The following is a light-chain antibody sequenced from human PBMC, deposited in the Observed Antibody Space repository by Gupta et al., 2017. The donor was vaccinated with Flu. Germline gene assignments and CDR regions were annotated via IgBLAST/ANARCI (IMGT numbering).Light chain of an antibody. J-gene: IGKJ4*01. CDR1: QSIGIW. Sequence: DIQMTQSSSTLSAFVGDRVTITCRASQSIGIWLAWYQHKPGEAPNLLISKASSLERGVPSRFSGSGSGTEFSLTISSLQPDDFATYYCQQYHSYSLTFGGGTKVEIK. CDR2: KAS. CDR3: QQYHSYSLT. V-gene: IGKV1-5*03.